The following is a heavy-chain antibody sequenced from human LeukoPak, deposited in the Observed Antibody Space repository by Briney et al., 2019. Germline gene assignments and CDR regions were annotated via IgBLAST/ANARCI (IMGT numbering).Heavy chain of an antibody. J-gene: IGHJ4*02. V-gene: IGHV3-53*01. Sequence: GGSLRLSCAVSGFTVSGDYMSWLRQAPGRGLEWVSVIYADFDNTDYADSVRGRFTISRDNSKNTLYLQMNSLRAEDTAVYYCAKKILRGYSYGYPVARDYWGQGTLVTVSS. CDR2: IYADFDNT. D-gene: IGHD5-18*01. CDR1: GFTVSGDY. CDR3: AKKILRGYSYGYPVARDY.